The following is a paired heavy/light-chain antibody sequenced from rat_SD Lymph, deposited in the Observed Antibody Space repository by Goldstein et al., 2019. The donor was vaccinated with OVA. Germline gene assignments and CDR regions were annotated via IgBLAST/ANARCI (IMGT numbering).Light chain of an antibody. CDR3: QEWNFPSIT. V-gene: IGKV4S9*01. CDR1: SSVNY. J-gene: IGKJ2-1*01. Sequence: EIVLTQSPTTMAASPGEKVTITCRASSSVNYMHWYQQKPGASPKPWIYETSKLASGVPDRFSGNGSGTSYSLTINNMEAEDAATYYCQEWNFPSITFGAGTKLELK. CDR2: ETS.
Heavy chain of an antibody. CDR2: ISSSSSYI. Sequence: EVQLVESGGGLVQPGRSLKLSCLASGFTFSHYGMNWIRQAPGKGLEWVASISSSSSYIYFADTVKGRFTISRDDAKNTLYLQMTSLRSEDSALYYCTRHTSYRFYYVMDAWGQGTSVTVSS. J-gene: IGHJ4*01. V-gene: IGHV5-34*01. CDR3: TRHTSYRFYYVMDA. CDR1: GFTFSHYG. D-gene: IGHD1-2*01.